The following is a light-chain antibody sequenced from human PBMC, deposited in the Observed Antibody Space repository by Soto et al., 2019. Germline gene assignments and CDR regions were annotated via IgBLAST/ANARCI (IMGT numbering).Light chain of an antibody. CDR2: SNN. CDR3: AEWEDSMNGYV. CDR1: SSNIASNT. Sequence: QSVLTQPPSASGTPGQRVPISCSGSSSNIASNTRNWYQQLAGTAPKRLIYSNNQQPSGVPDRFSGSKSGTSAARAISGLKSEDEVDNYCAEWEDSMNGYVVGTGTKDT. J-gene: IGLJ1*01. V-gene: IGLV1-44*01.